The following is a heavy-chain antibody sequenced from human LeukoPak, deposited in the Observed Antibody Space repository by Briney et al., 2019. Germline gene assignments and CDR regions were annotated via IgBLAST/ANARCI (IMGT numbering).Heavy chain of an antibody. CDR2: ISYSGTT. V-gene: IGHV4-39*06. Sequence: SETLSLTCTVSGGSISSSSYYWGWIRQPPGKGLEWIGTISYSGTTYYNPSLKSRVTITVDMSKNQFALKLNSVSAADTAVYFCARDAAGEGRLVITWFDAWGQGTLVTVSS. CDR1: GGSISSSSYY. D-gene: IGHD3-9*01. J-gene: IGHJ5*02. CDR3: ARDAAGEGRLVITWFDA.